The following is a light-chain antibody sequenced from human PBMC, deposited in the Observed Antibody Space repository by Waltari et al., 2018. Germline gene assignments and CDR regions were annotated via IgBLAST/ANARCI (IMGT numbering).Light chain of an antibody. Sequence: QSALTQPASVSGSPGQSITISCTGTRSGVGSYNLVSWYQQHPGKAPQLLIYEVSKRPAGVAKRFSGSKSGHTASLTILGLQAEDEADYYCCSYAGAVFGGGTKLTIL. CDR2: EVS. CDR3: CSYAGAV. CDR1: RSGVGSYNL. J-gene: IGLJ3*02. V-gene: IGLV2-23*02.